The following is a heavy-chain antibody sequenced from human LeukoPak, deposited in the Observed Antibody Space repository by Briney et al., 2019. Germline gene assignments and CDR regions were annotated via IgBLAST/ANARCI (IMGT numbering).Heavy chain of an antibody. CDR3: ARVGYCSSGSCWRTGVDY. J-gene: IGHJ4*02. CDR2: IYTIGRT. CDR1: GFNVSRNY. Sequence: GGSLRLSCAASGFNVSRNYMSWVRQAPGKGLEWVSVIYTIGRTYYADSVKGRFTISRDNAKNSLYLQMNSLRPEDTAVYYCARVGYCSSGSCWRTGVDYWGQGTLVTVSS. D-gene: IGHD2-15*01. V-gene: IGHV3-66*01.